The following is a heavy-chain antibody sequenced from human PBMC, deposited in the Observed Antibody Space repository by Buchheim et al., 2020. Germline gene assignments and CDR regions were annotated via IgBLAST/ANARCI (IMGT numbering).Heavy chain of an antibody. V-gene: IGHV4-31*03. D-gene: IGHD3-9*01. CDR2: IYYSGST. CDR3: ARDRTYYDILTVYYPVGWFDP. J-gene: IGHJ5*02. CDR1: GGSIISGCYY. Sequence: QVQLQESGPGLVKPSQTLSLTCTVSGGSIISGCYYWSWIRQHPGKGQEWIGYIYYSGSTYYNPSLKSRVTISVDTPKNQFSLKLCSVTAADTAVYYCARDRTYYDILTVYYPVGWFDPWGKGT.